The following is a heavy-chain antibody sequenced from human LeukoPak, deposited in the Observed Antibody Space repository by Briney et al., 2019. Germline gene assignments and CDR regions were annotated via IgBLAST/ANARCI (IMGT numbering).Heavy chain of an antibody. CDR3: AREGGHYYGSGSFDNWFDP. D-gene: IGHD3-10*01. CDR1: GYSISSGYY. V-gene: IGHV4-61*01. CDR2: IYYSGST. Sequence: PSETLSLTCAVSGYSISSGYYWGWIRQPPGKGLEWIGYIYYSGSTNYNPSLKSRVTISVDTSKNQFSLKLSSVTAADTAVYYCAREGGHYYGSGSFDNWFDPWGQGTLVTVSS. J-gene: IGHJ5*02.